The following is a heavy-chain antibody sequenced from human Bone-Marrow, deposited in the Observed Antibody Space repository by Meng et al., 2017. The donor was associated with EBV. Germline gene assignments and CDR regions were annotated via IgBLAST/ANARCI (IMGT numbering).Heavy chain of an antibody. J-gene: IGHJ4*02. CDR2: LLPILGAP. D-gene: IGHD3-10*01. CDR1: GGAFSRSA. Sequence: QVQVVQSVPGGKKPGSSVKVSFKTAGGAFSRSAISWVRQAPGQGLEWMGGLLPILGAPNYAETCQDRVTITADESTSTAYMELSSLTSEDTAVYYCARESGRGYTPDYWGQGTLVTVSS. CDR3: ARESGRGYTPDY. V-gene: IGHV1-69*01.